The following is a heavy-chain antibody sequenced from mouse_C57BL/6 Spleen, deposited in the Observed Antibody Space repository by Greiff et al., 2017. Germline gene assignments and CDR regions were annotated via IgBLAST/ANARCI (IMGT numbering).Heavy chain of an antibody. CDR3: ARDRGLGRSFDY. D-gene: IGHD4-1*01. J-gene: IGHJ2*01. CDR2: ISDGGSYT. CDR1: GFPFSSYA. V-gene: IGHV5-4*01. Sequence: VESGGGLVKPGGSLKLSCAASGFPFSSYAMSWVRQTPEKRLEWVATISDGGSYTYYPDNVKGRFTISRENAKNNLYMQMSHLTSEDTAMYYCARDRGLGRSFDYWGQGTTLTVSS.